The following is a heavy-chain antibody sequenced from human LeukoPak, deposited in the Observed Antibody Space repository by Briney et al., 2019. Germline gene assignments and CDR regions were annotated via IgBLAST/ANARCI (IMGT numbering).Heavy chain of an antibody. Sequence: GGSLRLSCAASGFTASSNYMSWVRQAPGKGLEWVSAIYSGGSTYYADSVKGRFTISRDNSKNTLYLQMNSLRAEDTAVYYCARDPVAGEPGKGKPKDYWGKGTLVTVSS. CDR3: ARDPVAGEPGKGKPKDY. D-gene: IGHD1-14*01. V-gene: IGHV3-66*02. J-gene: IGHJ4*02. CDR1: GFTASSNY. CDR2: IYSGGST.